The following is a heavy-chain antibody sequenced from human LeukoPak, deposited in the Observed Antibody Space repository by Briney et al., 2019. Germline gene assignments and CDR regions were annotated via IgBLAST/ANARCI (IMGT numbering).Heavy chain of an antibody. CDR2: IYYSGST. J-gene: IGHJ4*02. CDR3: ARQSDSSGLIYY. V-gene: IGHV4-34*01. D-gene: IGHD3-22*01. Sequence: PSETLSLTCAVYGGSFSGYYWSWIRQPPGKGLEWIGSIYYSGSTYYNPSLKSRVTISVDTSKNQFSLKLSSVTAADTAVYYCARQSDSSGLIYYWGQGTLVTVSS. CDR1: GGSFSGYY.